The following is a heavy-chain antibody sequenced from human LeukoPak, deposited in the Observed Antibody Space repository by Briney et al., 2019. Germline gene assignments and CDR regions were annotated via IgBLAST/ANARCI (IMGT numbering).Heavy chain of an antibody. CDR2: IRYDGTNK. J-gene: IGHJ4*02. Sequence: GGSLRLSCAASGFIFNNYGMHWVRQAPGKGLEWVAFIRYDGTNKYYADSVKGRFTISRDNSENTLYLQVNSLRVEDTAVYYCVKDGDPAVFLDSWGQGTLVTVSS. D-gene: IGHD7-27*01. CDR3: VKDGDPAVFLDS. CDR1: GFIFNNYG. V-gene: IGHV3-30*02.